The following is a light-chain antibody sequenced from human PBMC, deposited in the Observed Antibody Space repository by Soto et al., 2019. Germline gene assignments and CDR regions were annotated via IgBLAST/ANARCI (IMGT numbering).Light chain of an antibody. V-gene: IGKV3-11*01. J-gene: IGKJ3*01. Sequence: EIVLTQSPATLSLSPGERATLSCRASQSVSSYLAWYQQKPGQAPRLLIYEASNRATGIPARFSGSGSGTVFTLTISSLEPEDFAVYYCQHGRTFGPGTKVDIK. CDR1: QSVSSY. CDR3: QHGRT. CDR2: EAS.